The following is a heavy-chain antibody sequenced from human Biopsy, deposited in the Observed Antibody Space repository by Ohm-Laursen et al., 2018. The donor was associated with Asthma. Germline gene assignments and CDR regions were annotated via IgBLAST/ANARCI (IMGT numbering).Heavy chain of an antibody. D-gene: IGHD6-19*01. V-gene: IGHV3-30*03. CDR3: ARGDSSGWSHYYFDY. J-gene: IGHJ4*02. CDR1: GFSFSNYD. Sequence: SLRLSCTASGFSFSNYDMHWVRQAPGTGLDWVAVISVDGTNRNYTDSVKGRFTISRDNSRNTLHLQMHSLRVEDTAVYYCARGDSSGWSHYYFDYWGQGTLVTVSS. CDR2: ISVDGTNR.